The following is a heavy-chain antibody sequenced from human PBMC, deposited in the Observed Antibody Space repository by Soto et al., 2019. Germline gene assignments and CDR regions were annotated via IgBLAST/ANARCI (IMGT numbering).Heavy chain of an antibody. Sequence: QLQLQESGPGLVKPSETLSLTCTVSGGSIRSSSYYWGWIRQPPGKGLEWIGSIYYSGSTYYNPSLKSRVTISVDTSKNQFSLKLSSVTAADTAVYYCARLDYSNTDYYFDYWGQGTLVTVSS. V-gene: IGHV4-39*01. D-gene: IGHD4-4*01. J-gene: IGHJ4*02. CDR3: ARLDYSNTDYYFDY. CDR2: IYYSGST. CDR1: GGSIRSSSYY.